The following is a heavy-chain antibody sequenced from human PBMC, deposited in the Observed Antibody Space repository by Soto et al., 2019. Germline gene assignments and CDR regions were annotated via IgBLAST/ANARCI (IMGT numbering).Heavy chain of an antibody. CDR1: GFAFSSHP. J-gene: IGHJ3*02. CDR3: ERRTFGSSRYFDI. Sequence: CGSLRLSCAASGFAFSSHPMSWVRQAPEKGLEWVAGISDSGSLTYNADSVRGRFTISRDNSKNTLYLQMNSLRAEDTAVYYCERRTFGSSRYFDIWGQGTMVT. D-gene: IGHD6-6*01. V-gene: IGHV3-23*01. CDR2: ISDSGSLT.